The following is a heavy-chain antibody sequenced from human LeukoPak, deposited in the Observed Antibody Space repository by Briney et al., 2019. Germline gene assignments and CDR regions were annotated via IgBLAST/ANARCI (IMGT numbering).Heavy chain of an antibody. D-gene: IGHD5-12*01. Sequence: ASVKVSCKASGYTFTGYYMHWVRQAPGQGLEWMGRINPNSGGTNYAQKFQGRVTMTRDTSISTAYMELSRLRSDDTAVYYCARVGGYSGYDEDFDYWGQGTLVTVSS. CDR2: INPNSGGT. CDR3: ARVGGYSGYDEDFDY. CDR1: GYTFTGYY. J-gene: IGHJ4*02. V-gene: IGHV1-2*06.